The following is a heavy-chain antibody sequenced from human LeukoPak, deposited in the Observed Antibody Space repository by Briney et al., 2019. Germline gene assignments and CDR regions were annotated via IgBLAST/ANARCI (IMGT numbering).Heavy chain of an antibody. CDR3: AKDQKNYYDNTGLDY. CDR1: GFTFSSYA. CDR2: ISGSGGSAGST. J-gene: IGHJ4*02. D-gene: IGHD3-22*01. V-gene: IGHV3-23*01. Sequence: GGSLRLSRAASGFTFSSYAMSWVRQAPGKGLEWVSAISGSGGSAGSTYYADSVKGRFTISRDNSKNTLYLQMNSLRAEDTAVYYCAKDQKNYYDNTGLDYWGQGTLVTVSS.